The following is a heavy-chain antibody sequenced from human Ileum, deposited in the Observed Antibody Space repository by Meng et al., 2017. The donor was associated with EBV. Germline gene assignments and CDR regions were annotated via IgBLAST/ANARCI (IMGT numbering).Heavy chain of an antibody. CDR1: GYSISSTNW. Sequence: QGQVHESGPGLVKPSDTLSLTCAVSGYSISSTNWWGWIRQPPGKGLEWIGYIYYSGSTSYNPSLKSRVTMSVDTSKNQFSLNLNSVTAVDTAVYYCARNVPGTSAYYDWGQGTLVTVSS. V-gene: IGHV4-28*01. J-gene: IGHJ4*02. D-gene: IGHD3-22*01. CDR2: IYYSGST. CDR3: ARNVPGTSAYYD.